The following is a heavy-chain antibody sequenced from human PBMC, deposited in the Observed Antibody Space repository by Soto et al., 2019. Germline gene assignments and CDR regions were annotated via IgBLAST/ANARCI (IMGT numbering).Heavy chain of an antibody. J-gene: IGHJ3*02. CDR1: GVSFSGYY. V-gene: IGHV4-34*01. CDR3: ARRPDGSDI. Sequence: QAQLQQWGAGLLKPSETLSLTFAVSGVSFSGYYWNWIRQSPGKGLEWIGEINHSGSTNYNPSLKSRVTISVDTSKNRFSLNLTSVTAADTAMYYCARRPDGSDIWGQGTMVTVST. CDR2: INHSGST.